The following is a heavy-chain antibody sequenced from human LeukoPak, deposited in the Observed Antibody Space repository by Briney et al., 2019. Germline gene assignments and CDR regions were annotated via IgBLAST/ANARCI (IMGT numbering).Heavy chain of an antibody. CDR2: TSSDLNVK. J-gene: IGHJ4*02. V-gene: IGHV3-30-3*01. CDR1: GFTFRNYV. Sequence: GGSLRLSCAASGFTFRNYVIHWVRQAPGKGLEWVAVTSSDLNVKLYADSVKGRFTISRDNSRSTLYLQMNSLRPENTAIYYCAREGYYGSGSPPSLYFDYWGQGTLVTVSS. CDR3: AREGYYGSGSPPSLYFDY. D-gene: IGHD3-10*01.